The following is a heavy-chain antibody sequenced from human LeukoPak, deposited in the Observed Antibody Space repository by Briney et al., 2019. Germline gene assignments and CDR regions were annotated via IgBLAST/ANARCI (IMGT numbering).Heavy chain of an antibody. D-gene: IGHD3-9*01. CDR2: ISGSDGST. Sequence: GSLRLSCAASGFTFSNFAMSWVRQAPGKGLEWVSVISGSDGSTYYADSVKGRFTISRDNSKNTLYLQMNSLRAEDTAVYYCARASLTGRYGMDVWGQGTTVTVSS. V-gene: IGHV3-23*01. J-gene: IGHJ6*02. CDR1: GFTFSNFA. CDR3: ARASLTGRYGMDV.